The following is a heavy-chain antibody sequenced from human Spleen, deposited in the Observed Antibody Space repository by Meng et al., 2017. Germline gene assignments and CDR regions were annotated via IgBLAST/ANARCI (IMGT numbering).Heavy chain of an antibody. V-gene: IGHV4-39*01. CDR1: GGSISTSGYY. D-gene: IGHD6-19*01. J-gene: IGHJ5*02. Sequence: QPQLQESGPGLVKPSEALSLTCSVSGGSISTSGYYWGWIRQPPGKGLEWIGSIGHSGTTYYTPSLRSRVTVSIDTSRNQFSLWLTSVTAADTAVYYCVRSSAWVRTGFDPWGQGTLVTVSS. CDR3: VRSSAWVRTGFDP. CDR2: IGHSGTT.